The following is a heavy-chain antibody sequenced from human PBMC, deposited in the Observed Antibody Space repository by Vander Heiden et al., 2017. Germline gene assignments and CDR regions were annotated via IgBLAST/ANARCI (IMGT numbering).Heavy chain of an antibody. J-gene: IGHJ4*02. CDR2: IWNDGSDQ. D-gene: IGHD2-21*01. CDR1: GFTFSSYG. Sequence: QVRLVESGGGVVQPGRSLRLSCAASGFTFSSYGMHWVRQAPGKGLEWLAIIWNDGSDQRYADFVKGRFTISRDNSKNTLYLQMNSLRDEDTATYYCARGCGVACYYIDSWGQGTLVTVSS. CDR3: ARGCGVACYYIDS. V-gene: IGHV3-33*01.